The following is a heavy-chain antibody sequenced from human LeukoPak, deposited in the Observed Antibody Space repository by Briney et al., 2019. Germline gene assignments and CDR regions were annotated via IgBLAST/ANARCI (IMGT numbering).Heavy chain of an antibody. CDR3: ARDRKYSSSLNWFDP. CDR1: GYTFSSYD. V-gene: IGHV1-8*02. J-gene: IGHJ5*02. D-gene: IGHD6-13*01. CDR2: MNPNSGDR. Sequence: ASVKVSCKASGYTFSSYDINWVRQATGQGLEWMGWMNPNSGDRGYAQKFQGRVTMTRDMSTSTDYMELSSLRSEDTAVYYCARDRKYSSSLNWFDPWGQGTLVTVSS.